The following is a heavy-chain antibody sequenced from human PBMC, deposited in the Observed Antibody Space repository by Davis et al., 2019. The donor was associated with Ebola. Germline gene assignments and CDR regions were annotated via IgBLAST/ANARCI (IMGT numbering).Heavy chain of an antibody. J-gene: IGHJ4*02. CDR1: GFTFSSYA. CDR3: VKDRTRLPWYFDY. Sequence: GESLKISCAASGFTFSSYAMSWVRQAPGKGLEWVSAISGSGGSTYYADSVKGRFTISRDNSKNTLYLQMSSLRAEDTAVYYCVKDRTRLPWYFDYWGQGTLVTVSS. D-gene: IGHD2-15*01. V-gene: IGHV3-23*01. CDR2: ISGSGGST.